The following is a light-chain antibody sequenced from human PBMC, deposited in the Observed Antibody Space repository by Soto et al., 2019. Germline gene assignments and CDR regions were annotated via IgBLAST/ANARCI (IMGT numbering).Light chain of an antibody. CDR1: SSDGGNDKY. J-gene: IGLJ1*01. CDR3: FSYTSSGTYV. CDR2: EDS. V-gene: IGLV2-14*01. Sequence: QSVLTQPASVSGSPGQSITISCTGSSSDGGNDKYVSWYQQHPGKAPKLMIYEDSNRPSGVSNRFSGSKSGNTASLTITGLQAEDDTYYYCFSYTSSGTYVFGTGTKVTVL.